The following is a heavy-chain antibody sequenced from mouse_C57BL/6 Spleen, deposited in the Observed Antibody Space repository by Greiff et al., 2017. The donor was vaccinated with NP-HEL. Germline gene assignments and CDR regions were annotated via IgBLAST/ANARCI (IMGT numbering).Heavy chain of an antibody. V-gene: IGHV1-75*01. D-gene: IGHD2-4*01. CDR2: IFPGSGST. Sequence: VKLVESGPELVKPGASVKISCKASGYTFTDYYINWVKQRPGQGLEWIGWIFPGSGSTYYNEKFKGKATLTVDKSSSTAYMLLSSLTSEDSAVYFCARKLYYDYDEGGMDYWGQGTSVTVSS. CDR1: GYTFTDYY. J-gene: IGHJ4*01. CDR3: ARKLYYDYDEGGMDY.